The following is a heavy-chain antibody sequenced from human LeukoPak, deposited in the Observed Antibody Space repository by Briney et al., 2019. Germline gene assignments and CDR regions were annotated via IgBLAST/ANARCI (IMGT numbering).Heavy chain of an antibody. CDR1: GYSFTSNW. D-gene: IGHD5-24*01. CDR2: IYPGDSDT. CDR3: ARHAADGYNYIDN. Sequence: GESLKISCKGSGYSFTSNWIGWVRQMPGRGLELMGIIYPGDSDTRYSPSFQGQVTISADKSISTASLQWSSLKASDTAMYYCARHAADGYNYIDNWGQGTLVTVSS. J-gene: IGHJ4*02. V-gene: IGHV5-51*01.